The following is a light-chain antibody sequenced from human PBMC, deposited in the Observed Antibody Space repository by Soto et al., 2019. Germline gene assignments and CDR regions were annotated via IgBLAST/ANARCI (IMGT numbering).Light chain of an antibody. V-gene: IGKV3-20*01. CDR3: QQYSSSPRT. CDR1: QTISSGF. J-gene: IGKJ5*01. CDR2: DAS. Sequence: EIVLTHSPDILYLSPGDRATLSCRASQTISSGFLAWYQQKVGQAPRLXIYDASNRATGVPDRFSGSGSGTDFSLTISRLEPEDFAVYHCQQYSSSPRTFGQGTRLEIK.